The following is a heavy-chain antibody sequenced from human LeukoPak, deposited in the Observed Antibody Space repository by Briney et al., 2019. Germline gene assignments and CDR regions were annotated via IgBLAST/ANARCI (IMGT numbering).Heavy chain of an antibody. CDR1: GYTFTSYG. Sequence: GASVKVSCKASGYTFTSYGISWVRQAPGQGLEWMGWISGYNGDTNYAQKFQGRLTMSTDTSTTTTYMELRSLRSDDTAVYYCARDFAIYSYYMDVWGKGTTVTISS. CDR3: ARDFAIYSYYMDV. CDR2: ISGYNGDT. D-gene: IGHD2-15*01. V-gene: IGHV1-18*01. J-gene: IGHJ6*03.